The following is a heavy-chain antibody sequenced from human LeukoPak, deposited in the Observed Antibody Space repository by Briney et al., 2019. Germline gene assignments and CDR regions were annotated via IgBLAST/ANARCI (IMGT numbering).Heavy chain of an antibody. CDR1: GGSTSSGSYY. CDR3: ARGRKYVATIIN. CDR2: IYTSGSA. D-gene: IGHD5-24*01. J-gene: IGHJ4*02. V-gene: IGHV4-61*02. Sequence: SQTLSLTCTVSGGSTSSGSYYWSWIRQPAGKGLEWIGRIYTSGSANYNPSLKSRVTISVDTSKNQFSLKLSSVTAADTAVYYCARGRKYVATIINWGQGTLVTVSS.